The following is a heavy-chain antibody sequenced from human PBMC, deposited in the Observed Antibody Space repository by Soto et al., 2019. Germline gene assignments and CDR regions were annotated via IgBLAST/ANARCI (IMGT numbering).Heavy chain of an antibody. CDR1: GYTFTSYG. V-gene: IGHV1-18*04. Sequence: PVEVTCKASGYTFTSYGISWVRQAPGQGLEWMGWISAYNGNTNYAQKLQGRVTRTPDTSTSTAYMERRGLRSDDTAVYYGARRLFSGSNCLDCWVRGTRVTVSS. D-gene: IGHD1-26*01. J-gene: IGHJ4*02. CDR2: ISAYNGNT. CDR3: ARRLFSGSNCLDC.